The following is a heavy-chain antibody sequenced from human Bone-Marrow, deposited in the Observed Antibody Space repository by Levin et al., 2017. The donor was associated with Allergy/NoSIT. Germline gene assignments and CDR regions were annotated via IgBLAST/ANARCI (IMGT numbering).Heavy chain of an antibody. V-gene: IGHV4-34*01. D-gene: IGHD2-8*02. CDR1: GGSFSGYY. Sequence: GSLRLSCAVYGGSFSGYYWSWIRQPPGKGLEWIGEINHSGSTNYNPSLKSRVTISVDTSKNQFSLKLSSVTAADTAVYYCARQRSEGYCTGGVCYTIGCIPQNYDDDYMDGWGKGTTVTVSS. J-gene: IGHJ6*03. CDR2: INHSGST. CDR3: ARQRSEGYCTGGVCYTIGCIPQNYDDDYMDG.